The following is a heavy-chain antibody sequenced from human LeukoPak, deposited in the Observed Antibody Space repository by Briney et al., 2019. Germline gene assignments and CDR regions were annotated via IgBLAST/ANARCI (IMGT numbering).Heavy chain of an antibody. CDR1: GFTFSSYA. D-gene: IGHD3-10*01. CDR3: AKEGYYYGSGSYPDY. V-gene: IGHV3-23*01. CDR2: IGGSGGST. Sequence: PGGSLRLSCAASGFTFSSYAMSWVRQAPGKGLEWVSAIGGSGGSTYYADSMKGRFTISRDNSKNTLYLQMNSLRAEDTAVYYCAKEGYYYGSGSYPDYWGQGTLVTVSS. J-gene: IGHJ4*02.